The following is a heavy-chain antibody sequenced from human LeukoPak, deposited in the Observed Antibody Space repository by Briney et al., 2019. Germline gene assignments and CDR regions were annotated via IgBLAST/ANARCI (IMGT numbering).Heavy chain of an antibody. CDR3: ARVVKVIVATSYFDY. J-gene: IGHJ4*02. CDR1: GGTFSSYA. Sequence: SVKVSCKASGGTFSSYAISWVRQAPGQGLEWMGRIIPILGIANYAQKFQGRVTITADKSTSTAYMELSSLRSEDTAVYYCARVVKVIVATSYFDYWGQGTLVTVSS. V-gene: IGHV1-69*04. D-gene: IGHD5-12*01. CDR2: IIPILGIA.